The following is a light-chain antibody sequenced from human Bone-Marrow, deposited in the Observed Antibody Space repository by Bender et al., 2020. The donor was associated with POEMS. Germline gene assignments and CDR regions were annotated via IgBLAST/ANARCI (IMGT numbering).Light chain of an antibody. CDR1: SSDVGGYNH. V-gene: IGLV2-11*01. CDR3: CSYAGSYTWV. J-gene: IGLJ3*02. Sequence: QSALTQPPSVSGSPGQSVTISCTGTSSDVGGYNHVSWYQQHPGKAPKLMISDVSKRPSGVPDRFSGSKSGNTAFLTISGLQAEDEADYYCCSYAGSYTWVFGGGTKVTVL. CDR2: DVS.